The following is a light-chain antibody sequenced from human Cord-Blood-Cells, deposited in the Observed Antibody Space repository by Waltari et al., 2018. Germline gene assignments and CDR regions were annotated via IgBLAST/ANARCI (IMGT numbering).Light chain of an antibody. CDR1: TSDVGGYHS. Sequence: QSALTQPPSASGSPGQSVTISCTGTTSDVGGYHSLSWYQQHPGKAPTLMIYEVSKRPSGVPCRFSGSNSGNTASLTVSGLQAEDEADYYCSSYAGSNKVFGGGTKLTVL. CDR2: EVS. V-gene: IGLV2-8*01. J-gene: IGLJ3*02. CDR3: SSYAGSNKV.